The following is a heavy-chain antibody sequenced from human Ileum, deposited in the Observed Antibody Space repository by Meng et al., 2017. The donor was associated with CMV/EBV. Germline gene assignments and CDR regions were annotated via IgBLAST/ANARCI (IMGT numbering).Heavy chain of an antibody. Sequence: GESLKISCAASGFTFSTYAMHWVRQAPGKGLEWVAAISYDDTNKYYADSVKGRFTISRDNSKNTLYLEMSSLRAEDTAVYYCARGGYCSSSTCLHFERYSFDYWGQGTLVTVSS. CDR1: GFTFSTYA. D-gene: IGHD2-2*01. V-gene: IGHV3-30-3*01. CDR2: ISYDDTNK. CDR3: ARGGYCSSSTCLHFERYSFDY. J-gene: IGHJ4*02.